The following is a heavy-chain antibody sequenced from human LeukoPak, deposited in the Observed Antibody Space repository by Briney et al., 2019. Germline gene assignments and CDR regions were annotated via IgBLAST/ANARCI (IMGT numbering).Heavy chain of an antibody. Sequence: GGSLRLSCAASGFTFSSSAMSWVRQAPGKGLEWVSTISGSGGNTYYADSVKGRFTISRDNSKNTLYLQMNSLRAEDTAVYYCAKTQSDDFWSGYSNWFDPWGQGTLVTVSS. CDR3: AKTQSDDFWSGYSNWFDP. V-gene: IGHV3-23*01. J-gene: IGHJ5*02. CDR1: GFTFSSSA. CDR2: ISGSGGNT. D-gene: IGHD3-3*01.